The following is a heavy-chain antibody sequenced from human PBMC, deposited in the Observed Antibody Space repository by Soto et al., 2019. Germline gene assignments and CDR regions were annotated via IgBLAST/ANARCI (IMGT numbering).Heavy chain of an antibody. CDR3: ARRYICSSTGCYWYPPYYFDY. CDR2: INHSGST. D-gene: IGHD2-2*01. J-gene: IGHJ4*02. Sequence: SETLSLTCAVYGGSFSGYYWSWIRQPPGKGLEWIGEINHSGSTNYNPSLKSRVTISVDTSKNQFSLKLSSVTAADTAVYYCARRYICSSTGCYWYPPYYFDYWGQETLVTVSS. V-gene: IGHV4-34*01. CDR1: GGSFSGYY.